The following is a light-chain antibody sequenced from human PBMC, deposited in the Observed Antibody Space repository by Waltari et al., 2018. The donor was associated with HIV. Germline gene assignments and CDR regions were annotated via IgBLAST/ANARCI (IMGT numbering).Light chain of an antibody. J-gene: IGLJ3*02. V-gene: IGLV3-1*01. CDR1: NLGHKY. CDR2: QDT. Sequence: SYDLPQPPSVSVSSGPTATVTCSGVNLGHKYVSWYQPRSGQSPVLVFYQDTKRPPGIPERFFGSTSENTATLTINETQPLDEAHYSCQAWDSGTIVFGGGTSLTVL. CDR3: QAWDSGTIV.